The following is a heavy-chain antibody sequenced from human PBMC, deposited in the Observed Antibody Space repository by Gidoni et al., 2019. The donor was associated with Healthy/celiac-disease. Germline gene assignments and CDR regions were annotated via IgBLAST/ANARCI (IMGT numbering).Heavy chain of an antibody. CDR1: GFTVSVNY. D-gene: IGHD6-19*01. Sequence: EVQLVESGGGLIQPGGSLILSCAASGFTVSVNYMSWVRQAPGKGLEWVSVIDSGGSTYYADSVKGRFTISRDNSKNTLYLQMNSLRAEDTAVYYCARDRRDSSGWFYYYYYMDVWGKGTTVTVSS. CDR2: IDSGGST. V-gene: IGHV3-53*01. J-gene: IGHJ6*03. CDR3: ARDRRDSSGWFYYYYYMDV.